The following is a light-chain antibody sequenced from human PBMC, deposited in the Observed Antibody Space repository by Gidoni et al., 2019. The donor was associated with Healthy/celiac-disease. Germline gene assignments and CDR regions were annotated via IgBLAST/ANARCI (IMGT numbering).Light chain of an antibody. CDR3: QAWDSSTADWV. CDR1: KLGDKY. CDR2: QDS. J-gene: IGLJ3*02. Sequence: SYELTQPPSVSVPPGQTASITCSGDKLGDKYACWYQQKPGQSPVLVIYQDSKRPSGIPERFSGSNSGNTATLTISGTQAMDEADYYCQAWDSSTADWVFGGGTKLTVL. V-gene: IGLV3-1*01.